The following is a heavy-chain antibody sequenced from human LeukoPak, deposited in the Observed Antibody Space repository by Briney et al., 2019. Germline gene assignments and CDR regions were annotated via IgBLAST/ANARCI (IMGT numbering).Heavy chain of an antibody. CDR2: MNPNSGNT. Sequence: ASVKVSCKASGYTFTSYDINWVRQATGQGLEWMGWMNPNSGNTGYAQKFQGRVTITRNTSISTAYMEQSSLRSEDTAVYYCARGGGIAADDAFDIWGQGTMATVSS. V-gene: IGHV1-8*03. D-gene: IGHD6-6*01. CDR1: GYTFTSYD. J-gene: IGHJ3*02. CDR3: ARGGGIAADDAFDI.